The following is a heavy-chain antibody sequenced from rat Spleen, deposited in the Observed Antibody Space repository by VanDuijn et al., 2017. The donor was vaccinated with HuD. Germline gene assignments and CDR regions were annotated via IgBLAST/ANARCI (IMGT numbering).Heavy chain of an antibody. CDR1: GHSISSSYR. J-gene: IGHJ2*01. CDR3: ARRVYNNYVVFDY. D-gene: IGHD1-10*01. Sequence: EVQLQESGPGLVKPSQSLSLTCSVTGHSISSSYRWNWIREFPGNKLEWMGYINITSGTGYNPPLKSRISITRDTSKNQFFLQLTSITTEDTATYYCARRVYNNYVVFDYWGQGVMVTVSS. V-gene: IGHV3-3*01. CDR2: INITSGT.